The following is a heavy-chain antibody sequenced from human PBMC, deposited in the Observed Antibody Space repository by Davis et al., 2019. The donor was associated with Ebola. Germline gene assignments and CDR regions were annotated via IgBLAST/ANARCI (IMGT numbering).Heavy chain of an antibody. D-gene: IGHD5-24*01. Sequence: SVKVSCKASGGTFSSYAISWVRQAPGQGLEWMGRIIPILGIANYAQKFQGTVTITADKSTSTAYMELSSLRSEDTAVYYCARAVEMATIFDYWGQGTLVTVSS. CDR1: GGTFSSYA. V-gene: IGHV1-69*04. J-gene: IGHJ4*02. CDR3: ARAVEMATIFDY. CDR2: IIPILGIA.